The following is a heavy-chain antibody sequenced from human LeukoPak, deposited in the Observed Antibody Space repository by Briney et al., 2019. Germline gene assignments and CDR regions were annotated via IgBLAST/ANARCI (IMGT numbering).Heavy chain of an antibody. J-gene: IGHJ4*02. V-gene: IGHV1-18*01. Sequence: ASVKVPCKASGYTFTSYGISWVRQAPGQGLEWMGWISAYNGNTNYAQKLQGRVTMTTDTSTSTAYMELRSLRSDDTAVYYCARGGYDFWSGSAHYDYWGQGTLVTVSS. D-gene: IGHD3-3*01. CDR1: GYTFTSYG. CDR2: ISAYNGNT. CDR3: ARGGYDFWSGSAHYDY.